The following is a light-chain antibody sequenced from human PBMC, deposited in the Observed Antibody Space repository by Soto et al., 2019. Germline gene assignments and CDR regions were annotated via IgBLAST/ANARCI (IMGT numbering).Light chain of an antibody. J-gene: IGKJ2*01. CDR2: GAS. Sequence: EIVLTQSPGPLSLSPGERATLSCRASQSVSSSYLAWYQQKPGQAPRLLISGASSRATGIPDRFSGSGSGTDFTLTISRREPEGFAVYYCQQYGSSPYTFGQGTKLEIK. V-gene: IGKV3-20*01. CDR3: QQYGSSPYT. CDR1: QSVSSSY.